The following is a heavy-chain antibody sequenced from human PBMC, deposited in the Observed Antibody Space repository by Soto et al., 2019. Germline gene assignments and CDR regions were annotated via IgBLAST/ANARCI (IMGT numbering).Heavy chain of an antibody. CDR1: GFTFSGSA. J-gene: IGHJ6*02. CDR3: TRMEHTGGYYYYGMDV. CDR2: IRSKANSYAT. D-gene: IGHD1-1*01. Sequence: GGSLRLSCAASGFTFSGSAMHWVRQASGKGLEWVGRIRSKANSYATAYAASVKGRFTISRDDSKNTAYLQMNSLKTEDTAVYYCTRMEHTGGYYYYGMDVWGQGTTVTVSS. V-gene: IGHV3-73*01.